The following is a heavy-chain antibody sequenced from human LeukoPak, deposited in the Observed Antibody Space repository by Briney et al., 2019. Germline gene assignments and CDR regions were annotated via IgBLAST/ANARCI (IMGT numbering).Heavy chain of an antibody. D-gene: IGHD6-13*01. V-gene: IGHV5-51*01. CDR3: ARQTIAAAGTGGLDY. CDR1: GYSFTSYW. Sequence: GESLKTSFKGSGYSFTSYWIGWVREMPGKGLEWMGIIYPGDSDTRYSPSFQGQVTISADKSISTAYLQWSSLKASDTAMYYCARQTIAAAGTGGLDYWGQGILVTVSS. J-gene: IGHJ4*02. CDR2: IYPGDSDT.